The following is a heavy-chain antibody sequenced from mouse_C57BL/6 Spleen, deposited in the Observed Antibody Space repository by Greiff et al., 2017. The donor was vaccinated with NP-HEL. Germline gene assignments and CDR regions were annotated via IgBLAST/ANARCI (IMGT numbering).Heavy chain of an antibody. CDR3: ARDESKKNYFDY. CDR1: GFTFSSYA. J-gene: IGHJ2*01. CDR2: ISDGGSYT. V-gene: IGHV5-4*01. Sequence: DVKLVESGGGLVKPGGSLKLSCAASGFTFSSYAMSWVRQTPEKRLEWVATISDGGSYTYYPDNVKGRFTISRDNAKNNLYLQMSHLKSEDTAMYYCARDESKKNYFDYWGQGTTLTVSS. D-gene: IGHD1-3*01.